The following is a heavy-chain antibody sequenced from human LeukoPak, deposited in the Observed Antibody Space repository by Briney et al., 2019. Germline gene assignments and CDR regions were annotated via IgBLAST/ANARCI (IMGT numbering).Heavy chain of an antibody. CDR3: ASSVVVVAHDAFDI. J-gene: IGHJ3*02. Sequence: SETLSLTCTVSGGSISSYYWSWIRQPPGKGLEWIGYIYYSGSTNYNPSLKSRVTISVDTSKNQFSLKLSSVTAADTAVYYCASSVVVVAHDAFDIWGQGTMATVSS. CDR1: GGSISSYY. D-gene: IGHD2-15*01. V-gene: IGHV4-59*08. CDR2: IYYSGST.